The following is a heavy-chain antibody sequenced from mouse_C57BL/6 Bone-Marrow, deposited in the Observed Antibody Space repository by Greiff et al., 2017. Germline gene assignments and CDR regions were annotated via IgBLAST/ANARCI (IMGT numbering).Heavy chain of an antibody. Sequence: QVQLQQPGAELVRPGTSVKLSCKASGYTFTSYWMHWVKQRPGQGLEWIGVIDPSDSYTNYNQKFKGKATLTVDTSSSTAYMQRSSLTSEDSAVYYCARNYRDFDYWGQGTTLTVSS. CDR2: IDPSDSYT. D-gene: IGHD2-1*01. J-gene: IGHJ2*01. CDR1: GYTFTSYW. CDR3: ARNYRDFDY. V-gene: IGHV1-59*01.